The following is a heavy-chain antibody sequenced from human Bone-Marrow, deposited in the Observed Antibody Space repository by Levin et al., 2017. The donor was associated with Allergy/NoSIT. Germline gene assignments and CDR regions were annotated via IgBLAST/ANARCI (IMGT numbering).Heavy chain of an antibody. CDR2: ISSSSSYI. CDR3: ARWGSSSPYYGMDV. J-gene: IGHJ6*02. V-gene: IGHV3-21*01. D-gene: IGHD6-6*01. CDR1: GFTFSSYS. Sequence: GESLKISCAASGFTFSSYSMNWVRQAPGKGLEWVSSISSSSSYIYYADSVKGRFTISRDNAKNSLYLQMNSLRAEDTAVYYCARWGSSSPYYGMDVWGQGTTVTVSS.